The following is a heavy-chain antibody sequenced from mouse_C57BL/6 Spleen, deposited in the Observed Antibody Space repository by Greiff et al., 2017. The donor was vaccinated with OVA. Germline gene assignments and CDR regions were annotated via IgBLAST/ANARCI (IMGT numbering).Heavy chain of an antibody. V-gene: IGHV1-55*01. J-gene: IGHJ1*03. D-gene: IGHD6-1*01. Sequence: QVQLQQPGAELVKPGASVKMSCKASGYTFTSYWINWVKQRPGQGLEWIGDIYPGSGSTKYNEKFKSKATLTVDTSSSTAYMQLSSLTSEDSAVYYCARKKSHRYYGVWGTGTTVTFAS. CDR2: IYPGSGST. CDR3: ARKKSHRYYGV. CDR1: GYTFTSYW.